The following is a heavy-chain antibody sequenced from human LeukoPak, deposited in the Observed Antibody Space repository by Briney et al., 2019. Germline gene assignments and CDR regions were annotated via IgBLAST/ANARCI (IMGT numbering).Heavy chain of an antibody. Sequence: PGRSLRLSCSASGFTFNNYGIHWVRQAPGKGLEWVAVISYDGSDKHYADSVKGRFTISRDNSKNTLYLQINSLTAEDTAVYYCARDFDSSGYYYIDYWGQGTLVTVSS. CDR2: ISYDGSDK. D-gene: IGHD3-22*01. V-gene: IGHV3-30*03. CDR3: ARDFDSSGYYYIDY. CDR1: GFTFNNYG. J-gene: IGHJ4*02.